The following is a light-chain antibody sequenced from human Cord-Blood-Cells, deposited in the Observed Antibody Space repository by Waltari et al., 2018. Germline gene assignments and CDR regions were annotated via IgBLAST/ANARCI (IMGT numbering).Light chain of an antibody. J-gene: IGKJ1*01. Sequence: ELVMTKSQATLFVSPGERATRSCSASQSVSSHLAWYQQKPGQAPRLLIDGASTRATGIPARFSGSGSGTEFTLTISSLQSEDFAVYYCQQYNNWPPWTFGQGTKVEIK. CDR3: QQYNNWPPWT. CDR1: QSVSSH. V-gene: IGKV3-15*01. CDR2: GAS.